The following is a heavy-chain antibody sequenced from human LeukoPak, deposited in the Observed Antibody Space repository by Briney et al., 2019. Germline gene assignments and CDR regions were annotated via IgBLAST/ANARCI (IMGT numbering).Heavy chain of an antibody. CDR3: AREGSSWQPKNNWFDH. CDR2: IYYSGST. CDR1: GFSLSTRAMC. V-gene: IGHV4-31*03. J-gene: IGHJ5*02. Sequence: SGPALVKPTQTLTLTCTFSGFSLSTRAMCVSWIRQPPVKALEWIGYIYYSGSTYYNPSLKSRVTISVDTSKNQFSLKLSSVTAADTAVYYCAREGSSWQPKNNWFDHWGQGTLVTVSS. D-gene: IGHD6-13*01.